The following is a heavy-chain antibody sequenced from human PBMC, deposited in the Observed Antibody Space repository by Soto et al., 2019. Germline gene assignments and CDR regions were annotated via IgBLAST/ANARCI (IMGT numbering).Heavy chain of an antibody. Sequence: PSETLSLTCAVYGGSFSGYYWSWIRQPPGKGLEWIGEINHSGSTNYNPSLKSRVTISVDTSKNQFSLKLSSVTAADTAVYYCAKVYSSSWPQYFQHWGQGTLVTVSS. CDR3: AKVYSSSWPQYFQH. J-gene: IGHJ1*01. D-gene: IGHD6-13*01. V-gene: IGHV4-34*01. CDR1: GGSFSGYY. CDR2: INHSGST.